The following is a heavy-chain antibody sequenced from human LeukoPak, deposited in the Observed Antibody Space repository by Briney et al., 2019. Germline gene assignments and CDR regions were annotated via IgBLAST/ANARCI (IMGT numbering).Heavy chain of an antibody. V-gene: IGHV4-4*02. CDR1: GGSISSSNW. CDR3: ARHRDSSGYYYSGRGGYYFDY. D-gene: IGHD3-22*01. CDR2: IYHSGSI. Sequence: SETLSLTCAVSGGSISSSNWWSWVRQPPGKGLEWIGEIYHSGSINYKSSLKSRVTISVDKSKNQFSLKLSSVTAADTAVYYCARHRDSSGYYYSGRGGYYFDYWGQGTLVTVSS. J-gene: IGHJ4*02.